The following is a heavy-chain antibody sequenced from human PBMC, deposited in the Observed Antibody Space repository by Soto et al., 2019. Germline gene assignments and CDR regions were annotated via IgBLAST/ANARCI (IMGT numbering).Heavy chain of an antibody. J-gene: IGHJ4*02. CDR1: GFTFTNYA. V-gene: IGHV3-23*01. CDR3: AREIEENGQGPMAGDF. CDR2: VSGSGRMK. D-gene: IGHD2-8*01. Sequence: EVQLLESGGGLVQPGGSLTLSCAASGFTFTNYAMTWVRQAPGKGLELVSGVSGSGRMKYYADSVKGHFTISRDNSKNTLCLHMDTLTPDDTAVYYCAREIEENGQGPMAGDFWGQGSLVSVAS.